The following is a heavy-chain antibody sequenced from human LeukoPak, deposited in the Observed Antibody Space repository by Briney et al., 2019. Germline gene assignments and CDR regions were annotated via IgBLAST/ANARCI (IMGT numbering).Heavy chain of an antibody. D-gene: IGHD3-10*01. J-gene: IGHJ3*02. Sequence: ASVKVSCKASGYTFAGYYMHWVRQAPGQGLEWMGWINPNSGGTNYAQKFQGRVTMTRDTSISTAYMELSRLRSDDTAVYYCARDHYYGSGSYYNTFDIWGQGTMVTVPS. CDR2: INPNSGGT. CDR3: ARDHYYGSGSYYNTFDI. CDR1: GYTFAGYY. V-gene: IGHV1-2*02.